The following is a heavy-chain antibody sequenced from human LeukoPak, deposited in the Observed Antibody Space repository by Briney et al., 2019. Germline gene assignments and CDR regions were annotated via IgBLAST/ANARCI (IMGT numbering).Heavy chain of an antibody. CDR1: GYTFTSSG. CDR2: ISAYKGNT. CDR3: ARGPGGRRGYYPLEDSYYYYYMDV. V-gene: IGHV1-18*01. Sequence: ASVKVSCKASGYTFTSSGISWVRQAPGQGLEWMGWISAYKGNTNYAQKLQGRVTKTTDTSTSTAYMELRSLRSDDTAVYYCARGPGGRRGYYPLEDSYYYYYMDVWGKGTTVTISS. J-gene: IGHJ6*03. D-gene: IGHD3-22*01.